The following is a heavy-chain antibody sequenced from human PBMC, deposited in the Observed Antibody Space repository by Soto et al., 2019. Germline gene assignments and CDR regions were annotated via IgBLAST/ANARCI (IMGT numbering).Heavy chain of an antibody. CDR1: GGSISSYY. Sequence: QVHLQESGPGLVKPSQTLSLTSTVSGGSISSYYWSWIRQPPGKGLEWIGYIYYIGSTNYNPSLKRRVTISVDTSKNQFSLKLSSVIAADTAVYYCARSKTVYHTHYYYYGMDVWGQGTTVTVSS. J-gene: IGHJ6*02. CDR2: IYYIGST. V-gene: IGHV4-59*01. D-gene: IGHD3-9*01. CDR3: ARSKTVYHTHYYYYGMDV.